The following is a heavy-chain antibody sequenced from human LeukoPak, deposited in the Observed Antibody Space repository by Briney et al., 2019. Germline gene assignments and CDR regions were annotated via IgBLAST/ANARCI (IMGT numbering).Heavy chain of an antibody. CDR2: GSSDGTTT. V-gene: IGHV3-74*01. Sequence: GGSLRLSCTASGFTFSTYWMQWVRQAPGKGLEWVSRGSSDGTTTTYADSVKGRFTMSRDNGKNTLYLQMNSLRAEDTAVYYCARDADGPGSLIDYWAQGTLVTVSS. CDR1: GFTFSTYW. CDR3: ARDADGPGSLIDY. D-gene: IGHD1-14*01. J-gene: IGHJ4*02.